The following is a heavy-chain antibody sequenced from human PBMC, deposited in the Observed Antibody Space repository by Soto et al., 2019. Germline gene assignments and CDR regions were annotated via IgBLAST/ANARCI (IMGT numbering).Heavy chain of an antibody. CDR2: INHGGST. D-gene: IGHD1-26*01. CDR1: GGSFSGYY. Sequence: QVQLQQWGAGLLKPSETLSLTCAVYGGSFSGYYWSLIRQPPGKGLEWIGEINHGGSTYYNPSLKRRVTVSVDASKNQFSLKLRAVTAADTAVYYCARSRVSGGRQCCSDIWGQGTMVTVSS. CDR3: ARSRVSGGRQCCSDI. J-gene: IGHJ3*02. V-gene: IGHV4-34*01.